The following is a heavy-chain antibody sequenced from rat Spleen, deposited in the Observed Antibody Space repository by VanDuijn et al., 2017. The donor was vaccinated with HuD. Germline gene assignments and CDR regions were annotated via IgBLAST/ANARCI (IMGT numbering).Heavy chain of an antibody. Sequence: QVQLKESGPGLVQPSQTLSLTCTVSGFSLTSNSVHWVRQPPGKGLEWMGGIWGDGNIAYSSLLKSRLSISRDTSKSQAFLKMNNLQTEDTAIYYCTRPNNPYWYFDFWGPGTMVTVSS. J-gene: IGHJ1*01. V-gene: IGHV2-1*01. D-gene: IGHD1-5*01. CDR1: GFSLTSNS. CDR3: TRPNNPYWYFDF. CDR2: IWGDGNI.